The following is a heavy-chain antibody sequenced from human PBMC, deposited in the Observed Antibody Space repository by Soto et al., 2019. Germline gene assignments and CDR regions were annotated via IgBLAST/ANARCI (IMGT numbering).Heavy chain of an antibody. CDR1: GFTFSSYA. Sequence: EVQLLESGGGLVQPGGSLRLSCAASGFTFSSYAMTWVRQAPGKGLAWVSAISGSGNTSYYADSVKGRFTIYRDSSKKMLYLQMNSLRPEDTAVYYCAKDRGRTWYEDYWGQGTLVTVSS. V-gene: IGHV3-23*01. D-gene: IGHD6-13*01. CDR2: ISGSGNTS. J-gene: IGHJ4*02. CDR3: AKDRGRTWYEDY.